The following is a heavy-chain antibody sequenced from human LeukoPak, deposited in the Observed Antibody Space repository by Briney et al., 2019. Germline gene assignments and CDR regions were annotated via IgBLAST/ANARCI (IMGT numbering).Heavy chain of an antibody. V-gene: IGHV3-23*01. D-gene: IGHD3-10*01. CDR1: GFTFSSYA. CDR3: AKDYGSGSYYFDY. CDR2: ISGSGGST. J-gene: IGHJ4*02. Sequence: GGSLRLSCAASGFTFSSYAMSWVRQAPGKGLEWVSAISGSGGSTYYADSVKGQFTISRDNSKNTLYLQMNSLRAEDTAVYYCAKDYGSGSYYFDYWGQGTLVTVSS.